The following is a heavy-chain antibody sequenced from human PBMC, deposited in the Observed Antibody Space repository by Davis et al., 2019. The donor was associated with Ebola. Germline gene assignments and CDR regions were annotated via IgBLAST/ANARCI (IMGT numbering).Heavy chain of an antibody. CDR1: GFNFSTYA. V-gene: IGHV3-23*01. D-gene: IGHD2-2*02. CDR2: ISGSGVST. J-gene: IGHJ4*02. Sequence: PGGSLRLSCAVSGFNFSTYAMTWVRQVPGKGLQWVSSISGSGVSTYYEDSVKGRFTISRDNSNNTVYLQINSLRVEDTARYYCAKASWGPAARPLLDSWGQGTLVTVSS. CDR3: AKASWGPAARPLLDS.